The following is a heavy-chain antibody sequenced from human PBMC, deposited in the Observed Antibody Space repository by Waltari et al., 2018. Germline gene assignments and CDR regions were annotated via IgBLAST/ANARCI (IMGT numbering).Heavy chain of an antibody. J-gene: IGHJ3*02. Sequence: EVQLVESGGGLVQPGGSLRLSCTASGFTFSRYSMNWVRQAPGKGLEWVSYISSSISTIYYADSVKGRFTISRDNAKNSLYLQMNSLRAEDTAVYYCARDRSGSFDAFDIWGQGTMVTVSS. CDR1: GFTFSRYS. D-gene: IGHD3-10*01. CDR2: ISSSISTI. CDR3: ARDRSGSFDAFDI. V-gene: IGHV3-48*04.